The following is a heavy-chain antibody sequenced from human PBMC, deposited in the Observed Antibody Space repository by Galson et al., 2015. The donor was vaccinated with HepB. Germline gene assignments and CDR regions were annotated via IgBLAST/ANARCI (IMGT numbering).Heavy chain of an antibody. V-gene: IGHV2-5*02. CDR1: GFSLTTSGVG. D-gene: IGHD3-10*01. CDR2: IYWDDDK. CDR3: AHSTWIGGVGYFDY. J-gene: IGHJ4*02. Sequence: PALVKPTQTLTLACTFSGFSLTTSGVGVGWIRQPPGKALEWLALIYWDDDKRYSPSLRARLTIAKDTSENQVVLTMTNMDPVDTATYYCAHSTWIGGVGYFDYWGQGTLITVSS.